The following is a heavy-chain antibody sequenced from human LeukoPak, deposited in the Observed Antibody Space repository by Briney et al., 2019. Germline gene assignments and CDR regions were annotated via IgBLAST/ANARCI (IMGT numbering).Heavy chain of an antibody. J-gene: IGHJ4*02. Sequence: SETLSLTCTVSGGSISSYYWSWIRQPPGKGLEWIGYIYYSGSTNYNPSLKSRVTISVDTSKNQFSLKLSSVTAADTAVYYCARASRGVPPYYFDYWGQGTLVTVSS. CDR1: GGSISSYY. CDR2: IYYSGST. V-gene: IGHV4-59*01. D-gene: IGHD3-16*01. CDR3: ARASRGVPPYYFDY.